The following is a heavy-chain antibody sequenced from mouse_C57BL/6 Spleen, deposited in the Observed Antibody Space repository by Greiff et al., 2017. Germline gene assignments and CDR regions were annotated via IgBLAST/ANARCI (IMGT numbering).Heavy chain of an antibody. Sequence: VQLQQSGPELVKPGASVKISCKASGYTFTDYYMNWVKQSHGKSLEWIGDINPNNGGTSYNQKFKGKATLTVDKSSSTAYMELRSLTSEESAVYYCARLTGYFDYWGQGTTLTVSS. D-gene: IGHD4-1*01. CDR1: GYTFTDYY. J-gene: IGHJ2*01. CDR2: INPNNGGT. CDR3: ARLTGYFDY. V-gene: IGHV1-26*01.